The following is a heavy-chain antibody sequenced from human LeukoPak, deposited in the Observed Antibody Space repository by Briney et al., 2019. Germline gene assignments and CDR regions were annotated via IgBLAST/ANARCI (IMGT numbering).Heavy chain of an antibody. V-gene: IGHV3-23*01. CDR2: ISGSGGST. J-gene: IGHJ5*02. Sequence: GGSLRLSCAASGFTFSSYAMSWVRQAPGKGLEWVSAISGSGGSTYYADSVKGRFTISRDNSKNTLYLQMNSLRAEDTAVYYCAKAALPYGDYVSGWFDPWGQGTLVTVSS. CDR1: GFTFSSYA. CDR3: AKAALPYGDYVSGWFDP. D-gene: IGHD4-17*01.